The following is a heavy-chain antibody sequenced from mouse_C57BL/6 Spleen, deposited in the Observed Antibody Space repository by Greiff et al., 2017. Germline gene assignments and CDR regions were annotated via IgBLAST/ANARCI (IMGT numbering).Heavy chain of an antibody. Sequence: QVQLQQPGAELVKPGASVKLSCKASGYTFTSYWMQWVKQRPGQGLEWIGEIDPSDSYTNYNQKFKGKATMTVDTSSSTAYMQLSSLTSEDSAVYYCAYYGSSSWFADWGQGTLVTVSA. V-gene: IGHV1-50*01. CDR2: IDPSDSYT. CDR3: AYYGSSSWFAD. J-gene: IGHJ3*01. CDR1: GYTFTSYW. D-gene: IGHD1-1*01.